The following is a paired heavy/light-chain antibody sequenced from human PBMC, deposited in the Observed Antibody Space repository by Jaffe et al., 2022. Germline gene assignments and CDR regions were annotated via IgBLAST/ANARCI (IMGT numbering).Heavy chain of an antibody. V-gene: IGHV3-30*18. CDR3: AKESVVVAATIPYYYYYYMDV. CDR1: GFTFSSYG. Sequence: QVQLVESGGGVVQPGRSLRLSCAASGFTFSSYGMHWVRQAPGKGLEWVAVISYDGSNKYYADSVKGRFTISRDNSKNTLYLQMNSLRAEDTAVYYCAKESVVVAATIPYYYYYYMDVWGKGTTVTVSS. J-gene: IGHJ6*03. D-gene: IGHD2-15*01. CDR2: ISYDGSNK.
Light chain of an antibody. CDR1: QSISSY. J-gene: IGKJ1*01. Sequence: DIQMTQSPSSLSASVGDRVTITCRASQSISSYLNWYQQKPGKAPKLLIYAASSLQSGVPSRFSGSGSGTDFTLTISSLQPEDFATYYCQQSYSTPSWTFGQGTKVEIK. CDR2: AAS. CDR3: QQSYSTPSWT. V-gene: IGKV1-39*01.